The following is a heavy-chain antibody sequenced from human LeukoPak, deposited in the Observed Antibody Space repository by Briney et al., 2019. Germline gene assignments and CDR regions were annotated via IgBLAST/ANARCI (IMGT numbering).Heavy chain of an antibody. J-gene: IGHJ5*02. CDR3: ARARKDIVVVPAAINWFDP. CDR2: IYPGDSDT. Sequence: GESLKISCKGSGYSFTSYWIGWVRQMPGKGLEWMGIIYPGDSDTRYSPSFQGQVTISADKSISTAYLQWSSLKASDTAMHYCARARKDIVVVPAAINWFDPWGQGTLVTVSS. V-gene: IGHV5-51*01. CDR1: GYSFTSYW. D-gene: IGHD2-2*01.